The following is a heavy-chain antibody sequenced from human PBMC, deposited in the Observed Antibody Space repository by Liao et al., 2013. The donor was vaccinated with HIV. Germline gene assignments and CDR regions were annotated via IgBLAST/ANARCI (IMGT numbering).Heavy chain of an antibody. CDR1: GGSFSSGDYF. CDR3: ARDERGRNHHYFDS. D-gene: IGHD1-14*01. Sequence: QVQLQESGPGLVKPSQTLSLTCTVSGGSFSSGDYFWSWIRQSPGRGLEWIGYIYYSGNTYYNPSLRSRVSMSVDTSKNQFSLKLTSVTAADTAVYYCARDERGRNHHYFDSWGQGTLVTVSS. V-gene: IGHV4-30-4*08. J-gene: IGHJ4*02. CDR2: IYYSGNT.